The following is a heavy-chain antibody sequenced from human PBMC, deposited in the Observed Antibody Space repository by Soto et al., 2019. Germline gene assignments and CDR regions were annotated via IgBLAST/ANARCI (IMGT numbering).Heavy chain of an antibody. V-gene: IGHV4-4*02. CDR2: IYHSGST. CDR3: ASAGPYGSGSSPQINR. CDR1: SGSISSSNW. D-gene: IGHD3-10*01. J-gene: IGHJ5*02. Sequence: PSETLSLTCAVPSGSISSSNWGSWVRQPPGKGLEWIGEIYHSGSTNYNPSLKSRVTISVDKSKNQFSLKLSSVTAADTAVYYCASAGPYGSGSSPQINRWGQGTLVTVSS.